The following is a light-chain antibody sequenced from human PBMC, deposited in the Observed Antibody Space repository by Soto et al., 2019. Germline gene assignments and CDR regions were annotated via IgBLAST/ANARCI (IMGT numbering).Light chain of an antibody. V-gene: IGLV2-8*01. J-gene: IGLJ2*01. CDR3: QSYDNSLSAYVV. CDR2: EVS. CDR1: SSDVGGYNY. Sequence: QSALTQPPSASGSPGQSVTISCTGTSSDVGGYNYVSWYQQHPGKAPKLMIYEVSKRPSGVPDRFSGSKSGNTASLTVSGLQAEDEADYYCQSYDNSLSAYVVFGGGTKLTVL.